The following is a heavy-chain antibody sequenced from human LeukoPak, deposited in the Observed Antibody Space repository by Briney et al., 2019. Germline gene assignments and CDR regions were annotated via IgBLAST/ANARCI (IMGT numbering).Heavy chain of an antibody. Sequence: GGSLRLSCAASGFTFGNYWMHWVRQAPGKGLVWVSRINSDGINTSYADSVKGRFTISRDNSKNTMYLQMNNLREEDTAVYYCTRDPILGAPDYFDYWGQGTLVTVSS. CDR3: TRDPILGAPDYFDY. CDR1: GFTFGNYW. V-gene: IGHV3-74*01. J-gene: IGHJ4*02. CDR2: INSDGINT. D-gene: IGHD1-26*01.